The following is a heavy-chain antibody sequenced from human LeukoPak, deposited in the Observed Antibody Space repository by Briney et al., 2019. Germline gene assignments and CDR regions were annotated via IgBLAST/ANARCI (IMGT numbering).Heavy chain of an antibody. CDR3: RGFCSSSSCLNWFDP. D-gene: IGHD2-2*03. V-gene: IGHV4-39*01. CDR1: GASISSRNYY. Sequence: SETLSLTCTVSGASISSRNYYWGWIRQPPGKGLEWIGSIYYSGSTYYNPSLKSRVTISVDSSKNQFSLKLSSVTAADTAVYASRGFCSSSSCLNWFDPWGQGALVTVSS. CDR2: IYYSGST. J-gene: IGHJ5*02.